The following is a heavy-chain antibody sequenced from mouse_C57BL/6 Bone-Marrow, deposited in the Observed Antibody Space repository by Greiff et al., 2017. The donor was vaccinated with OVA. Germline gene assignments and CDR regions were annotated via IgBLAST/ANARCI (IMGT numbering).Heavy chain of an antibody. V-gene: IGHV1-50*01. D-gene: IGHD2-1*01. CDR3: ARGHGNYVFDY. J-gene: IGHJ2*01. CDR2: IDPSDSYT. CDR1: GYTFTSYW. Sequence: QVQLQQPGAELVKPGASVKLSCKASGYTFTSYWMQWVKQRPGQGLEWIGEIDPSDSYTNYNQKFKGKGTLTVDTSSSTAYMQLSSLTSEDSAVYYCARGHGNYVFDYWGQGTTLTVSS.